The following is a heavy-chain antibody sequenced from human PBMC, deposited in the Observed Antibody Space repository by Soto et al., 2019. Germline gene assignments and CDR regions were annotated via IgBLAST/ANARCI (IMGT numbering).Heavy chain of an antibody. D-gene: IGHD3-16*01. CDR1: GYTFTSYG. J-gene: IGHJ4*02. CDR2: ISAYNGNT. V-gene: IGHV1-18*01. CDR3: ARSGGPGSYDI. Sequence: ASVKVSCKASGYTFTSYGISWVRQAPGQGLEWMGWISAYNGNTTYAQKFQGRVTMTRDTSTSTVYMELSRLRSADTEVYYCARSGGPGSYDIWGQGTLVTVSS.